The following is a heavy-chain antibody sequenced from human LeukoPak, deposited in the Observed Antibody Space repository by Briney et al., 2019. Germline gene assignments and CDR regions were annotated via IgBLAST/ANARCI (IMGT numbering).Heavy chain of an antibody. CDR1: GFTFSDYY. CDR2: ISSSSSYT. V-gene: IGHV3-11*06. D-gene: IGHD2-2*02. Sequence: GALRLSCAASGFTFSDYYMSWIRQAPGKGLEWVSYISSSSSYTNYADSVKGRFTISRDNAKNSLYLQMNSLRAEDKAVYYCARSPTYQLVYDYWGQGTLVTVSS. CDR3: ARSPTYQLVYDY. J-gene: IGHJ4*02.